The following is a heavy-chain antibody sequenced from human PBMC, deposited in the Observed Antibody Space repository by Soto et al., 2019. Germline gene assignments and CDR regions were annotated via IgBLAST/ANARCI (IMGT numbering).Heavy chain of an antibody. Sequence: XVCLRLSCAACGFSVSDYAKSWVRQAPGKGLEWVSVISGGGGTTNYADSMRGRFTISRDNSKNTLYLEMNSLRAEDTALYYCPKDNITGPRRHLATGDTCGQRTLVTVSS. CDR1: GFSVSDYA. CDR2: ISGGGGTT. V-gene: IGHV3-23*01. J-gene: IGHJ5*02. CDR3: PKDNITGPRRHLATGDT. D-gene: IGHD1-20*01.